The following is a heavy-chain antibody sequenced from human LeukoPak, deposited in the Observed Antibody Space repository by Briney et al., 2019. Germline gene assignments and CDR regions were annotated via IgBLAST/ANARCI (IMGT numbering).Heavy chain of an antibody. V-gene: IGHV5-51*01. Sequence: GESLKISCEGSGYNFANSWLAWVRQMPGQGLECMGIIYPGDSDTRYSPSFQGQVAISADKSINTAYLQWNRPKASDTAIYYCARSALDYRNHWFDFWGQGTLVTVSS. CDR2: IYPGDSDT. D-gene: IGHD4-11*01. CDR3: ARSALDYRNHWFDF. J-gene: IGHJ5*01. CDR1: GYNFANSW.